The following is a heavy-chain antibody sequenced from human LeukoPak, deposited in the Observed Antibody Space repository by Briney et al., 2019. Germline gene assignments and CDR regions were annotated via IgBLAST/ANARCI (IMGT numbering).Heavy chain of an antibody. CDR3: AKDVVRGSGRINWFDP. Sequence: GGSLRLSCAASGFTVSSNYMSWVRQAPGKGLEWVSAISGSGGSTYYADTVRGRFTISRDTSKNMVYLQMNSLRAEDTAVYYCAKDVVRGSGRINWFDPWGQGTLVTVSS. CDR1: GFTVSSNY. D-gene: IGHD3-10*01. V-gene: IGHV3-23*01. J-gene: IGHJ5*02. CDR2: ISGSGGST.